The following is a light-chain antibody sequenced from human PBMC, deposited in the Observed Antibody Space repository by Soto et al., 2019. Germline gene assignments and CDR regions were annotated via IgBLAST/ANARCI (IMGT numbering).Light chain of an antibody. CDR2: GAS. CDR3: HQFGYSPRT. J-gene: IGKJ1*01. CDR1: QSVSNNY. V-gene: IGKV3-20*01. Sequence: EIVLTQSPGTLSLSPGERVTLSCRASQSVSNNYLAWYQQKPGQAPRLLIYGASNRATGIPDRFSGSGSGTDFTLAIRRLEPEDFAVYYCHQFGYSPRTFGQGTKVDIK.